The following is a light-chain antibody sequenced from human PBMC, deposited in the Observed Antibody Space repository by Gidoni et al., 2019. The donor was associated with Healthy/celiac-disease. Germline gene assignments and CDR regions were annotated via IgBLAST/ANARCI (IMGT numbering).Light chain of an antibody. CDR3: QQYNNWPQT. V-gene: IGKV3-15*01. CDR1: QSVSSN. J-gene: IGKJ2*01. CDR2: CAS. Sequence: EIVMTQSPATLSVSPGERATLSCRASQSVSSNLAWYQQKPGQAPRLLIYCASTRATGIPARFSGSGSGTEFTLTISSRQSEDFAVYYCQQYNNWPQTFGQGTKLEIK.